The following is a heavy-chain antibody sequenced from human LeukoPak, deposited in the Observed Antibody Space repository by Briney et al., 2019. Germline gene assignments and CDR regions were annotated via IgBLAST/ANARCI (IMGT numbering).Heavy chain of an antibody. CDR3: AREKGRSSSWYLRDGGYYYGMDV. CDR2: ISYDGSNK. D-gene: IGHD6-13*01. J-gene: IGHJ6*02. Sequence: GGSLRLSCAASGFTFSSYAMHWVRQAPGKGLEWVAVISYDGSNKYYADSVKGRFTISRDNSKNTLYLQMNSLRAEDTAVYYCAREKGRSSSWYLRDGGYYYGMDVWGQGTTVTVSS. CDR1: GFTFSSYA. V-gene: IGHV3-30-3*01.